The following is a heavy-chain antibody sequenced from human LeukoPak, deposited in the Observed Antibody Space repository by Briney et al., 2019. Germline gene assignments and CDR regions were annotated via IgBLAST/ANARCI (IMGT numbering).Heavy chain of an antibody. CDR3: ARDLGYYYDSSGYYYVYYYYYMDV. V-gene: IGHV4-38-2*02. CDR1: GYSISSGYY. Sequence: SETLSLTCTVSGYSISSGYYWGWIRQPPGKGLEWIGSIYHSVSTYYNPSLRSGVNISVDTSQNQSYLKLRSVTAADTAVYYCARDLGYYYDSSGYYYVYYYYYMDVWGKGTTVTVSS. J-gene: IGHJ6*03. D-gene: IGHD3-22*01. CDR2: IYHSVST.